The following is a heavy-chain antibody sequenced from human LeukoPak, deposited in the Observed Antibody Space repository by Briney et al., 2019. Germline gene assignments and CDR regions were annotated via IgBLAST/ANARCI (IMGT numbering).Heavy chain of an antibody. V-gene: IGHV3-74*01. CDR2: INSDGSAT. J-gene: IGHJ6*02. Sequence: GGSLRLSCAASGFPFSSYWMHWARQVPGKGLLWVSRINSDGSATIYADSVRGRFTISRDNAKNTLYLQMSGLRVEDTAVYHCASDSPYYGMDVWGQGTTVTVSS. CDR3: ASDSPYYGMDV. CDR1: GFPFSSYW.